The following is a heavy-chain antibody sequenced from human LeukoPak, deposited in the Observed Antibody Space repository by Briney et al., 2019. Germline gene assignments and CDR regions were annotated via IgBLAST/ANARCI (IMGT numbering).Heavy chain of an antibody. Sequence: SETLSLTCTVSGGSISSYYWSWIRQPAGKGLEWLGRIYTSGSTNYNPSLKSRITMSVDTSKNQFSLKLSSVTAADTAVYYCARVLRTAPDAFDIWGQGTMVTASS. CDR3: ARVLRTAPDAFDI. D-gene: IGHD6-25*01. V-gene: IGHV4-4*07. J-gene: IGHJ3*02. CDR2: IYTSGST. CDR1: GGSISSYY.